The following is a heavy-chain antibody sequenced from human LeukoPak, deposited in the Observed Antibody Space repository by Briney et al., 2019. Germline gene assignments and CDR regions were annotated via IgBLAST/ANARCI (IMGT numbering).Heavy chain of an antibody. D-gene: IGHD3-16*01. Sequence: PGGSPRLSCEASGFTFEDYEMSWFRQAPGKGPEWILYISATGNTKNYADSVRGRFSISRDNAKSSLYLQMSTLRVEDTAVYYCARDRAFGVDFDYWGQGTLVTVSS. V-gene: IGHV3-11*01. CDR2: ISATGNTK. CDR3: ARDRAFGVDFDY. CDR1: GFTFEDYE. J-gene: IGHJ4*02.